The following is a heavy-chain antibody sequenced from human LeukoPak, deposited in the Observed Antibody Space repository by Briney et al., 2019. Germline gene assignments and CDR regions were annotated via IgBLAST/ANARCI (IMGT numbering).Heavy chain of an antibody. Sequence: SETLSLTCTVSGGSISSSSYYWGWIRQPPGKGLEWIGSIYYSGSTYYNPSLKSRVTISVDTSKNQFSLKLSSVTAADTAVYYCARHYVAATNWFDPWDQGTLVTVSS. CDR1: GGSISSSSYY. CDR2: IYYSGST. V-gene: IGHV4-39*01. J-gene: IGHJ5*02. CDR3: ARHYVAATNWFDP. D-gene: IGHD2-15*01.